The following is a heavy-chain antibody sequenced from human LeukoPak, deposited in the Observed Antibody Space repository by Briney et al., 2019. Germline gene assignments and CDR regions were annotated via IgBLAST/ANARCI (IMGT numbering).Heavy chain of an antibody. J-gene: IGHJ6*02. V-gene: IGHV3-33*01. CDR1: GFSFYKYG. CDR3: ARGTRVQLPRYYYHGLAL. Sequence: GGALRLSFAASGFSFYKYGMHWGRPAPGKGGGWGGGLLDDGDKNYYSDSVKGRFTASRDNSKNMLFLQMNDLAVEDTAVYFCARGTRVQLPRYYYHGLALWGQGTTVIVSS. D-gene: IGHD3-10*01. CDR2: LLDDGDKN.